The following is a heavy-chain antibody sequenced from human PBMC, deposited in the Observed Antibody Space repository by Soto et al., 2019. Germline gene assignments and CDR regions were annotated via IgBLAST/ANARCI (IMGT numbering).Heavy chain of an antibody. CDR3: AHKGEGYSGSYGHFDY. CDR2: IYWDDDK. Sequence: QITLKESGPTLVKPTQTLTLTCTFSGFSLSTSGVGVGWIRQPPGKALEWLALIYWDDDKRHSPSLKSRLTITNDTSYTPFVLTMTNMDPLYTATYYCAHKGEGYSGSYGHFDYWGQGTLVTVSS. V-gene: IGHV2-5*02. J-gene: IGHJ4*02. D-gene: IGHD1-26*01. CDR1: GFSLSTSGVG.